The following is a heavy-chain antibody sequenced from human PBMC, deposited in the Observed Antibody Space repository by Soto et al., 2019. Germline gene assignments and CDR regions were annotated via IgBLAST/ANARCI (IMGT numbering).Heavy chain of an antibody. D-gene: IGHD2-15*01. CDR1: GFTFSSYW. Sequence: GGSLRLSCAASGFTFSSYWMSWVRQAPGKGLEWVANIKQDGGEKYYVDSVKGRFTVSRDNAKNSLFLQMNSLRAEDTAVYYCARVCGGICNALDYWGLGTLVTVSS. CDR2: IKQDGGEK. V-gene: IGHV3-7*05. J-gene: IGHJ4*02. CDR3: ARVCGGICNALDY.